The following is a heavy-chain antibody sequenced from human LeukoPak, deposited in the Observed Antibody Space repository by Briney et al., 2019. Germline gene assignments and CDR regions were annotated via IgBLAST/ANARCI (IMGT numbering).Heavy chain of an antibody. CDR3: ARVITFGGVIVADY. Sequence: ASVKVSCKASGGTFKKYAISWVRQAPGQGLEWIGWISAYNGNTNYAQKLQGRVTMTTDTSTSTAYMELRSLRSDDTAVYYCARVITFGGVIVADYWGQGTLVTVSS. CDR2: ISAYNGNT. D-gene: IGHD3-16*02. CDR1: GGTFKKYA. J-gene: IGHJ4*02. V-gene: IGHV1-18*01.